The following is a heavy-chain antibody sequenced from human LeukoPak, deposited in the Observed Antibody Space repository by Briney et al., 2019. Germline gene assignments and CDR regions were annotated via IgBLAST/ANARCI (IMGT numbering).Heavy chain of an antibody. CDR1: GFTFSDST. Sequence: PGGSLRLSCAASGFTFSDSTMHWVRQASGKGLEWVGLIRGKPNSYATTYAASVKGRFTISRDDSKNTAYLQMNSLKTEDTAVYYCTRLSSDLYPQPDSWGQGTLVTVSS. CDR2: IRGKPNSYAT. V-gene: IGHV3-73*01. CDR3: TRLSSDLYPQPDS. D-gene: IGHD6-19*01. J-gene: IGHJ4*02.